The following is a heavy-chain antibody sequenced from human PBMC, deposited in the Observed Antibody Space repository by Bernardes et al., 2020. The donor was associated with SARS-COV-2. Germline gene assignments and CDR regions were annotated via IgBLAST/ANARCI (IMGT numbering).Heavy chain of an antibody. Sequence: GGSLRLSCAASGFTVSSNYMSWVRQVPGKGLEWVSVIHTGGTTYYADSVKGRFTISRDNSKNTLYLQMTRLRVEDTAVYYCAREAGGGGCLCHRDFDLWGRGTLVTVSS. D-gene: IGHD2-15*01. CDR3: AREAGGGGCLCHRDFDL. CDR2: IHTGGTT. J-gene: IGHJ2*01. CDR1: GFTVSSNY. V-gene: IGHV3-66*01.